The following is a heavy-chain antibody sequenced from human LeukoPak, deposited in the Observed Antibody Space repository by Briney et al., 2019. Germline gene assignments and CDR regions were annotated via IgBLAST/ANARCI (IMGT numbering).Heavy chain of an antibody. Sequence: GGSLRLSCAASGFTFGNYGMSWVRQAPGKGLEWGSGINWNGGSTGYADSVEGRFTIFRDNAKNSQYLQMNSLRVEDTALYYCARAQTYGDSRLLLDYWGQGTLVTVSS. D-gene: IGHD4-17*01. CDR3: ARAQTYGDSRLLLDY. J-gene: IGHJ4*02. CDR1: GFTFGNYG. V-gene: IGHV3-20*04. CDR2: INWNGGST.